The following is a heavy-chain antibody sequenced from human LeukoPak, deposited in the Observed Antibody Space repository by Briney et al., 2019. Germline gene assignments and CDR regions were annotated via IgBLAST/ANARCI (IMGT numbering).Heavy chain of an antibody. CDR2: IYHSGST. J-gene: IGHJ4*02. CDR1: GYSISSGYY. V-gene: IGHV4-38-2*01. D-gene: IGHD3-3*01. Sequence: SETLSLTCAVSGYSISSGYYYWDWIRQPPGKGLEWIGSIYHSGSTYYNPSLKSRVTISVDTSKNQFSLKLSSVTAADTAGYYCARLSRFLEWYFDYWGQGTLVTVSS. CDR3: ARLSRFLEWYFDY.